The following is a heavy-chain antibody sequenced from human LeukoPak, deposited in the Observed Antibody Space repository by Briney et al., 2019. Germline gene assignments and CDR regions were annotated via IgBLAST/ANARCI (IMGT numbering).Heavy chain of an antibody. D-gene: IGHD3-22*01. CDR1: GYRFTNYW. V-gene: IGHV5-51*01. CDR3: TRQGVYFSDSSGFYY. CDR2: IDPGDSDT. Sequence: GESLKISCKGSGYRFTNYWIGWVRQMPGKGLELMGSIDPGDSDTRYSPSFQGQVTISADKSITTAYLQWSSLKASDTAIYYCTRQGVYFSDSSGFYYWGPGTLVTVSS. J-gene: IGHJ4*02.